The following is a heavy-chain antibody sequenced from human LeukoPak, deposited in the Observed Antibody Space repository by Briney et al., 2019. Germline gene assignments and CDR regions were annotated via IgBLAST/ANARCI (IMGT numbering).Heavy chain of an antibody. D-gene: IGHD6-13*01. CDR1: GFTFSSYE. V-gene: IGHV3-48*03. CDR3: ARDGSSWYGMDV. Sequence: GGSLRLSCAASGFTFSSYEMNWVRQAPGKGLEWVSYISSSGSTIYYADSVKGRFTISRDNAKNSLYLQMNSLRAEVTAVYNCARDGSSWYGMDVWGKGTTVTVSS. CDR2: ISSSGSTI. J-gene: IGHJ6*04.